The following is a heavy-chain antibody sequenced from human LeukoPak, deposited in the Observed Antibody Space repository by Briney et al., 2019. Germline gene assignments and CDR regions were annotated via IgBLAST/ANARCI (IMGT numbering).Heavy chain of an antibody. CDR2: IYTTGST. V-gene: IGHV4-4*07. J-gene: IGHJ5*02. Sequence: SETLSLTCTVSGGSISSYYWSWIRQPAGKGLEWIGRIYTTGSTDYNPSLKSRVIMSVDTSKNQFSLKLSSVTAADTAVYYCARVSTLIVVVVSWGQGTLVTVSS. CDR1: GGSISSYY. D-gene: IGHD3-22*01. CDR3: ARVSTLIVVVVS.